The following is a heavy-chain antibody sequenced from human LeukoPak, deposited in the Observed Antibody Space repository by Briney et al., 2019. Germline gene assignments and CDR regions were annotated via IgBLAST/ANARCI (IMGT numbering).Heavy chain of an antibody. J-gene: IGHJ4*02. CDR1: GFTFSSYA. CDR3: AKGYYYDSSGPIWD. V-gene: IGHV3-23*01. D-gene: IGHD3-22*01. CDR2: ISGSGGSA. Sequence: GGSLRLSCAASGFTFSSYAMSWVRQAPGKGLEWVSAISGSGGSAYYADSVKGRFTISRDNSKNTLYLQMNSLRAEDTAVYYCAKGYYYDSSGPIWDWGQGTLVTVSS.